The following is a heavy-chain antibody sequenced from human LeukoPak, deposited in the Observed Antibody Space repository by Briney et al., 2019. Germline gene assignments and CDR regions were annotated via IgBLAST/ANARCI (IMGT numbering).Heavy chain of an antibody. J-gene: IGHJ4*02. CDR2: INSDGSWT. CDR1: GSYW. V-gene: IGHV3-74*01. D-gene: IGHD2/OR15-2a*01. Sequence: GGSLRLSCAASGSYWMHWVRQAPGKGLVWVSHINSDGSWTSYADSVKGRFTISKDNAKNTVYLQMNNLRAEGTAVYYCVSFYETYWGRGTLVTVSS. CDR3: VSFYETY.